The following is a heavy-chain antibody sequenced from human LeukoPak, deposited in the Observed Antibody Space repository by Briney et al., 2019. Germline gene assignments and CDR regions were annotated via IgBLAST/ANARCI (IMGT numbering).Heavy chain of an antibody. V-gene: IGHV3-23*01. Sequence: GGSLRLSCAASGFTFSSYAMSWVRQAPGKGLEWVSAISGSGGSTYYADSVKGRFTISRDNSKNTLYLQMNSLRAEDTAVYYCAKDLRAAAGPFDYFDYWGQGTLVTVSS. J-gene: IGHJ4*02. CDR3: AKDLRAAAGPFDYFDY. D-gene: IGHD6-13*01. CDR2: ISGSGGST. CDR1: GFTFSSYA.